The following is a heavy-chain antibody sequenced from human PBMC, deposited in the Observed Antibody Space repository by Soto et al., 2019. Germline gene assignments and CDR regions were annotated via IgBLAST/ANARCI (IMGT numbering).Heavy chain of an antibody. CDR2: ISYDGSNK. Sequence: GGSLRLSCAASGFTFSSYAMHWVRQAPGKGLEWVAVISYDGSNKYYADSVKGRFTISRDNSKNTLYLQMNSLRAEDTAVYYCARDLKAAAGDMYYYYGMDVWGQGTTVTVSS. CDR1: GFTFSSYA. V-gene: IGHV3-30-3*01. CDR3: ARDLKAAAGDMYYYYGMDV. D-gene: IGHD6-13*01. J-gene: IGHJ6*02.